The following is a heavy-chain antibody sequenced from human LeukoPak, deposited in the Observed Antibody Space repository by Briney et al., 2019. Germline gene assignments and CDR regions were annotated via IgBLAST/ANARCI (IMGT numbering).Heavy chain of an antibody. Sequence: GGSLRLSCVASGFDFSSYAMTWVRQAPGRGLEWVSTIGAYAARTYYADSVKGRFTTSRENSKSTLSLQMNSLRAEDTAVYYCTKEHPGAPYYFDYWGQGTLVTVSS. D-gene: IGHD3-10*01. V-gene: IGHV3-23*01. CDR3: TKEHPGAPYYFDY. J-gene: IGHJ4*02. CDR1: GFDFSSYA. CDR2: IGAYAART.